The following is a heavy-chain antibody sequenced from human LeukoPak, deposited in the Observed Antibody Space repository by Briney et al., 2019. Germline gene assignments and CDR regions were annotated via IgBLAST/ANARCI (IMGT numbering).Heavy chain of an antibody. CDR2: ISTSGTTI. D-gene: IGHD1-14*01. CDR3: ARLNLITEVGY. J-gene: IGHJ4*02. CDR1: GFTFSSYE. Sequence: GGSLRLSCAASGFTFSSYEMSWVRQAPGKGLEWVSYISTSGTTIYYADSVKGRFTISRDNAKNSLYLQMNSLRAEDTAVYYCARLNLITEVGYWGQGTLVTVSS. V-gene: IGHV3-48*03.